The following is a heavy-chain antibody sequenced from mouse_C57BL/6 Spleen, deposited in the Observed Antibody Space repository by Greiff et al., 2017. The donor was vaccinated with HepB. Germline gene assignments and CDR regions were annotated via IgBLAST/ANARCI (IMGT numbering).Heavy chain of an antibody. CDR2: IHPNNGGT. Sequence: EVQLQQSGPELVKPGASVKIPCKASGYTFTDYNMDWVKQSHGKSLEWIGDIHPNNGGTIYNQKFKGKARLTVDKSSSTAYMELRSLTSADTAVYYFARVNDGYYAMDYWGQGTSVTVSS. CDR3: ARVNDGYYAMDY. D-gene: IGHD2-3*01. CDR1: GYTFTDYN. J-gene: IGHJ4*01. V-gene: IGHV1-18*01.